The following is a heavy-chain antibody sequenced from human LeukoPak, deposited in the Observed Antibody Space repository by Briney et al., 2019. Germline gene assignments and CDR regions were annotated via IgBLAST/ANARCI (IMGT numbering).Heavy chain of an antibody. V-gene: IGHV4-34*01. Sequence: SETLSLTCAVYGGSFSGYYWSWIRQPPGKGLEWIGEINHSGSTNYNPSLKSRVTISVDTSKNQFSLKLSSVTAADTAVYYCARVGYYDSSGYYYARAGWFDPWGQGTLVTVSS. J-gene: IGHJ5*02. CDR2: INHSGST. CDR3: ARVGYYDSSGYYYARAGWFDP. CDR1: GGSFSGYY. D-gene: IGHD3-22*01.